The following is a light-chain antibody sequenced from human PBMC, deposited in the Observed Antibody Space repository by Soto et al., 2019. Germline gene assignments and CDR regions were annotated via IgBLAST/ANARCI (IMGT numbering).Light chain of an antibody. CDR1: QSIGSS. CDR2: AAS. J-gene: IGKJ2*01. V-gene: IGKV1-39*01. Sequence: DIQMTQSPSSLSASVGDRVTITCRASQSIGSSLNWYQQKPGKAPNLLIYAASRLQSGVPSRFSGSGFATDFTLTIRSLQPEDFASYYCQQSYSSPHTFGQGTKLGMK. CDR3: QQSYSSPHT.